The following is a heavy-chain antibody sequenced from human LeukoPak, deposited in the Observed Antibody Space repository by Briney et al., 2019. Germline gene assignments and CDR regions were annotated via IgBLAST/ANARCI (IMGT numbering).Heavy chain of an antibody. D-gene: IGHD3-3*01. Sequence: GESLKISCKGSGYSFTSYWIGWVRQATGQGLEWMGWMNPNSGNTGYAQKFQGRVTITRNTSISTAYMELSSLRSEDTAVYYCARGPHVMYYDFWSGYYYYFDYWGQGTLVTVSS. CDR2: MNPNSGNT. CDR3: ARGPHVMYYDFWSGYYYYFDY. J-gene: IGHJ4*02. CDR1: GYSFTSYW. V-gene: IGHV1-8*03.